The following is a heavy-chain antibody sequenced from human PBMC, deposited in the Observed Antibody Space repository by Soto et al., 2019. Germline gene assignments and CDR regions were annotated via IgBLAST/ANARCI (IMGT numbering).Heavy chain of an antibody. CDR3: VRGGGGGLFDP. Sequence: PGGSLRLSCAASGFTVRGNYMGWVRRGPGKGLEWLSYISPGSRYPAYADSVKGRFTISRDNAKRSLYLQMMSLTAEDTAIYYCVRGGGGGLFDPWGQGTMVTVSS. D-gene: IGHD2-15*01. J-gene: IGHJ5*02. CDR2: ISPGSRYP. V-gene: IGHV3-11*06. CDR1: GFTVRGNY.